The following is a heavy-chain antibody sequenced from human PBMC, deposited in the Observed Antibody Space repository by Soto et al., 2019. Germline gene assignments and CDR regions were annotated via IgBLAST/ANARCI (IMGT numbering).Heavy chain of an antibody. Sequence: ASVKVSCKTSGSTFSTYAMHWVRQAPGQRLEWMGRINTGDGNTEYSQKFQDRVTITRDTSASTDYMELSSLRSEDTAVYYCARDEIYYDYFWSDYPRISMDVWGQGTTVTVSS. J-gene: IGHJ6*02. CDR3: ARDEIYYDYFWSDYPRISMDV. V-gene: IGHV1-3*04. D-gene: IGHD3-3*01. CDR2: INTGDGNT. CDR1: GSTFSTYA.